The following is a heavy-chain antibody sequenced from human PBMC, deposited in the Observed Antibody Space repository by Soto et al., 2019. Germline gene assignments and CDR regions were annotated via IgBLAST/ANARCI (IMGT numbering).Heavy chain of an antibody. CDR3: ARDKAAAGPGRYYYYYYGMDV. V-gene: IGHV3-30*03. Sequence: GGSLRLSCAASGFTFSHYGIHWVRQAPGKGLEWLAVISYDGSNKHYADSVKGRFTVSRDNSKNTLYLQMNSLRAEDTAVYYCARDKAAAGPGRYYYYYYGMDVWGQGTTVTVSS. D-gene: IGHD6-13*01. J-gene: IGHJ6*02. CDR2: ISYDGSNK. CDR1: GFTFSHYG.